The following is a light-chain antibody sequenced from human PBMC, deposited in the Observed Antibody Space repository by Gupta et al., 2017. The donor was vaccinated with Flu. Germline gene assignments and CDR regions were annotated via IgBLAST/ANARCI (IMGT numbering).Light chain of an antibody. V-gene: IGKV3-20*01. Sequence: EIVFTQSPVTLPLSPGERATLSCRANQSVSSHWLALYQQKPGQAPMLLIYGSSIRATGIPDRFRGSGAGTEFTLTLTSMEPEDFAVYYCQHYASSPRTFGQGTQLEIK. J-gene: IGKJ2*01. CDR2: GSS. CDR3: QHYASSPRT. CDR1: QSVSSHW.